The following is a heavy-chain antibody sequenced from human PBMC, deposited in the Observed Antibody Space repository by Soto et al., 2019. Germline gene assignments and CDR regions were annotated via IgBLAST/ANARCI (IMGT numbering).Heavy chain of an antibody. V-gene: IGHV5-51*01. J-gene: IGHJ4*02. CDR1: GYSFSNYW. Sequence: ESLKISCKGAGYSFSNYWIGWVRQMPGKGLEWMGIIYPGDSDTRYSPSFQGQVTLSADKSISTAYLQWSSLKASDTAMYYCARHVGTPYSSSSNYFDYWGPGILVTVSS. CDR3: ARHVGTPYSSSSNYFDY. CDR2: IYPGDSDT. D-gene: IGHD6-6*01.